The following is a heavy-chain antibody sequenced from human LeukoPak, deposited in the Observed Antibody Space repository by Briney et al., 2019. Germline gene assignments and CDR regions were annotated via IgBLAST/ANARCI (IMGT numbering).Heavy chain of an antibody. D-gene: IGHD3-10*01. CDR1: GFTVSSNY. CDR2: IYSGGGT. CDR3: ARDHIILRGSGSYYIDY. Sequence: GGSLRLSCAASGFTVSSNYMSWVRQAPGKGLECVSVIYSGGGTYYPDSVKGRFTISRDNSKNTLYLQMNSLRAEDTAVYYCARDHIILRGSGSYYIDYWGQGTLVTVSS. V-gene: IGHV3-66*02. J-gene: IGHJ4*02.